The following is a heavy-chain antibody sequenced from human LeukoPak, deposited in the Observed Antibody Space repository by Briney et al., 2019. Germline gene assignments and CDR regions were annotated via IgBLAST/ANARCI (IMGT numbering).Heavy chain of an antibody. V-gene: IGHV1-69*04. J-gene: IGHJ3*02. D-gene: IGHD3-22*01. CDR1: GGTFSSYA. CDR3: ASGYVNYYDSSGYYSGPDAFDI. CDR2: IIPILGIA. Sequence: SVKVSCKASGGTFSSYAISWVRQAPGQGLEWMGRIIPILGIANYAQKFQGRVTITADKSTSTAYMELSSLRSEDTAVYYCASGYVNYYDSSGYYSGPDAFDIWGQGTMVTVSS.